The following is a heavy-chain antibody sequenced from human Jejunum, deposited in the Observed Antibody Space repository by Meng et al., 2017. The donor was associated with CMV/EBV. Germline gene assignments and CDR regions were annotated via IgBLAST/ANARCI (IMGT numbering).Heavy chain of an antibody. CDR2: ISWNGGRI. CDR1: GFNFDDYA. CDR3: AKDSGMSIFGRFDP. J-gene: IGHJ5*02. V-gene: IGHV3-9*01. Sequence: GFNFDDYAMHWVRQAPGKGLEWVSGISWNGGRIAYADSVKGRFTISRDNAKHSLYLQMNSLRPDDTALYYCAKDSGMSIFGRFDPWGQGTLVTVSS. D-gene: IGHD3-3*01.